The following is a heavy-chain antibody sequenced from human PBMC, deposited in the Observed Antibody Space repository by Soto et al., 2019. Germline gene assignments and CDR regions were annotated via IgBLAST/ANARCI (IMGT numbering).Heavy chain of an antibody. Sequence: ASVKVSCKASGYTFTSYAMHWVRQAPGQRLEWMGWINAGNGNTKYSQKFQGRVTITRDTSASTAYMELSSLRSEDTAVYYCARDPTLVGATWGAPDAFDIRGQGTMVTVSS. CDR1: GYTFTSYA. CDR2: INAGNGNT. V-gene: IGHV1-3*01. D-gene: IGHD1-26*01. CDR3: ARDPTLVGATWGAPDAFDI. J-gene: IGHJ3*02.